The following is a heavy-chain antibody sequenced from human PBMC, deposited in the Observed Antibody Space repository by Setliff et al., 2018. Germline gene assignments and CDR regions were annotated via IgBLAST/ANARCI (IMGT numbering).Heavy chain of an antibody. J-gene: IGHJ5*02. V-gene: IGHV3-23*01. CDR3: AKYPSNSVYNYFDP. Sequence: PGGSLRLPCAASGFTFSSYAMTWVRQAPGKGLEWVSGISGSGGATYYAASVKGRFSISRDNSKNTLSLQMNSLRAEDTAIYYCAKYPSNSVYNYFDPWGQGTLVTVSS. CDR1: GFTFSSYA. D-gene: IGHD1-7*01. CDR2: ISGSGGAT.